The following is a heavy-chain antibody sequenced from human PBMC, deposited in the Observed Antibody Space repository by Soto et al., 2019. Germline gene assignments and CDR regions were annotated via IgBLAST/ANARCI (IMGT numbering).Heavy chain of an antibody. Sequence: ASVKVSCKASGYTFTSYAMHWVRQAPGQRLEWMGWINAGNGNTKYSQKFQGRVTITADESTSTAYMELSSLRSEDTAVYYCARGGLGNYYDSSGYLYYFDYWGQGTLVTVSS. CDR1: GYTFTSYA. CDR3: ARGGLGNYYDSSGYLYYFDY. J-gene: IGHJ4*02. V-gene: IGHV1-3*01. CDR2: INAGNGNT. D-gene: IGHD3-22*01.